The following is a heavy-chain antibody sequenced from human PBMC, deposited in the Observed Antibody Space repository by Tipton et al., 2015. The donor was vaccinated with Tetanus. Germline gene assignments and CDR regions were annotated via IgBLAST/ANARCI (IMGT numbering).Heavy chain of an antibody. CDR2: ITPIFGTT. D-gene: IGHD6-13*01. V-gene: IGHV1-69*01. Sequence: QLVQSGAEMKKPGSSVKVSCKASGGTFTNYALSWVRQAPGQGLEWVGGITPIFGTTNSAPKFQGRVTITADESTNTAYMELSSLTSEDTAVYYCARSEQQLVRGYYYYYYMDVWGKGTTVTVSS. J-gene: IGHJ6*03. CDR1: GGTFTNYA. CDR3: ARSEQQLVRGYYYYYYMDV.